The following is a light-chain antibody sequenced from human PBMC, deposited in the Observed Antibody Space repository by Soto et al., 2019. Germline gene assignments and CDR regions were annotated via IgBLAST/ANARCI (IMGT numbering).Light chain of an antibody. CDR2: KAS. Sequence: DIQMTQSPSTLSASVGDRVTITCRASQSITNWLAWFQQKPGKAPKVLIYKASSLESGVPSRFSGSGSGTEFTLTISSLQPDDFATYYCQQNASASWTFGQGTKVDIK. J-gene: IGKJ1*01. CDR3: QQNASASWT. CDR1: QSITNW. V-gene: IGKV1-5*03.